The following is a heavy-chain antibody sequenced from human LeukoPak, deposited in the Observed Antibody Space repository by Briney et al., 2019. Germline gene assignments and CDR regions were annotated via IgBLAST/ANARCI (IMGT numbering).Heavy chain of an antibody. D-gene: IGHD3-16*01. J-gene: IGHJ4*02. V-gene: IGHV3-30*03. Sequence: GGSLRLSCAASGFTFTRSGMHWVRQAPGKGLEWVAVISYDGSNKYYADSVKGRFTVSRDNSKNTLYLQMNSLRAEDTAVYYCARAPGVWVPVDYWGQGTLVTVSS. CDR2: ISYDGSNK. CDR3: ARAPGVWVPVDY. CDR1: GFTFTRSG.